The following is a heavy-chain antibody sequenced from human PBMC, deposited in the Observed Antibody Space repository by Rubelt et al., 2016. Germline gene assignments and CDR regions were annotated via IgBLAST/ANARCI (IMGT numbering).Heavy chain of an antibody. CDR1: GFTLSDYG. V-gene: IGHV3-23*01. CDR2: ISGGGANT. Sequence: GGGVVQPGRSLRLSCAASGFTLSDYGMHWVRQAPGQGLEWVSTISGGGANTFYADSVKGRFTISRDHYKRTLYLQIISLRAEDTAIYYCAKDPIAGAVAGRGGDYWGQGTLVTVSS. CDR3: AKDPIAGAVAGRGGDY. D-gene: IGHD6-19*01. J-gene: IGHJ4*02.